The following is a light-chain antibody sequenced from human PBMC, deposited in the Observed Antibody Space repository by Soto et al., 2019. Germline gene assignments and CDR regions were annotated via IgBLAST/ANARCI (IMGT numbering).Light chain of an antibody. V-gene: IGLV1-40*01. CDR2: GNS. CDR1: SSNIGAGYD. Sequence: QSVLTQPPSVSGAPGQRVTISCTGSSSNIGAGYDVHWYQQLPGTAPKLLIYGNSNRPSGVPDRFSGSKSGTSASLALTGLQSEDESDYYCKSYDSSLSGCVFGTGTNLTVL. J-gene: IGLJ1*01. CDR3: KSYDSSLSGCV.